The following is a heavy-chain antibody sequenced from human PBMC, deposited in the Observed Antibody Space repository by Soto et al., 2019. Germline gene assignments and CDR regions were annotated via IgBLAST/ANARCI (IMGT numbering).Heavy chain of an antibody. V-gene: IGHV4-39*01. CDR1: GGSISSSSYY. CDR3: ASPNCGGDCYSSLYAFDI. D-gene: IGHD2-21*01. J-gene: IGHJ3*02. Sequence: SETLSLTCTVSGGSISSSSYYWGWIRQPPGKGLEWIGSIYYSGSTYYNPSLKSRVTISVDTSKNQFSLKLSSVTAADTAVYYCASPNCGGDCYSSLYAFDIWGQGTMVTVS. CDR2: IYYSGST.